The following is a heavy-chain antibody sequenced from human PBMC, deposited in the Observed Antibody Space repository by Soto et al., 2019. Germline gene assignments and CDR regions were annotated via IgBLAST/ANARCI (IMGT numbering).Heavy chain of an antibody. V-gene: IGHV3-30*09. D-gene: IGHD1-1*01. Sequence: VGSLRLSCTSSVFPCISCTIHWLLRAPVNWLEWVVIISFDGIIKYYADWLKGRIVISRDNSKDSLYLQMDTLRPDDTAIYYCARATVTSLKPYKRLYYYGMEVWGKGHTVNVSS. CDR1: VFPCISCT. CDR3: ARATVTSLKPYKRLYYYGMEV. J-gene: IGHJ6*04. CDR2: ISFDGIIK.